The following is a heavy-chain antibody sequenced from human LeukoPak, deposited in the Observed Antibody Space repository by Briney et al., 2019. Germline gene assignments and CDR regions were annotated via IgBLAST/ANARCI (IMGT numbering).Heavy chain of an antibody. CDR1: GFIFSRYW. D-gene: IGHD6-19*01. J-gene: IGHJ5*02. Sequence: GGSLRLSCAASGFIFSRYWMHWVRQAPGKGLVWVSRINSDGSRTSYADSVKGRLAISRDTAKSTLYLQMNSLRAEDTAVYYCALSSGWYGGFDPWGQGTLVTVSS. CDR3: ALSSGWYGGFDP. V-gene: IGHV3-74*01. CDR2: INSDGSRT.